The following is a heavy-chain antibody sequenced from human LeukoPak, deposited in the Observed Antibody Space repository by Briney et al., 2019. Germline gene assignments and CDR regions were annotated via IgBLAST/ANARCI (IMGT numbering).Heavy chain of an antibody. CDR2: INSGGSST. V-gene: IGHV3-74*01. Sequence: GGSLRLSCAASGFTFSSYWMHWVRQAPGKGLVWVSRINSGGSSTSYADSVKGRFTISRDNAKNTLYLQMNSLRAEDTAVYYCARDRKRWLQFPFYYYYGMDVWGQGTTVTVSS. CDR3: ARDRKRWLQFPFYYYYGMDV. CDR1: GFTFSSYW. J-gene: IGHJ6*02. D-gene: IGHD5-24*01.